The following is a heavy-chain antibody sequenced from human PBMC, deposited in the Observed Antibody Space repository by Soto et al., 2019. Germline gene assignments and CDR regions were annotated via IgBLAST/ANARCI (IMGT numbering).Heavy chain of an antibody. CDR2: MSYDGTKE. CDR1: GFTLSTDG. CDR3: AKEYGSTWIDH. D-gene: IGHD6-13*01. V-gene: IGHV3-30*18. J-gene: IGHJ4*02. Sequence: PGGSLRLSCAASGFTLSTDGMHWVRQAPGKGMEWVAAMSYDGTKEYYADSVKGRFTISRDNSRNTLFLQLNSLRAEDTAVYYCAKEYGSTWIDHWGQGTLVTVSS.